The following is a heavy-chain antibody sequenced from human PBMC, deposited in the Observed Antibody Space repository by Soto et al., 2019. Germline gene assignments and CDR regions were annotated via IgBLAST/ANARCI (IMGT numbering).Heavy chain of an antibody. CDR2: ISAYNGNT. Sequence: RASVKVSCKASGYTFTSYGISWVRQAPGQGLEWMGWISAYNGNTNYAQKLQGRVTMTTVTSTSTAYMELRSLRSDDTAVYYCARGYYCGGDCYSGRAAMDVWGQGTTVTVSS. J-gene: IGHJ6*02. V-gene: IGHV1-18*01. CDR1: GYTFTSYG. CDR3: ARGYYCGGDCYSGRAAMDV. D-gene: IGHD2-21*02.